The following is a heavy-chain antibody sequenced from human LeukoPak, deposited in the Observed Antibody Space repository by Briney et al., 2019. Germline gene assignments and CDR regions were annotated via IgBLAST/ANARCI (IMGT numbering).Heavy chain of an antibody. J-gene: IGHJ3*02. V-gene: IGHV4-61*02. CDR2: IYTSGRT. Sequence: TLSLTCTVSGGTISSESYYWSWIRQPAGKGLEWIGRIYTSGRTNCNPSLKSRVTISVDTSKNQFSLKLNSVTAADMAVYYCARDMTGSGWYDAFDIWGQGTMVAVSS. CDR3: ARDMTGSGWYDAFDI. CDR1: GGTISSESYY. D-gene: IGHD6-19*01.